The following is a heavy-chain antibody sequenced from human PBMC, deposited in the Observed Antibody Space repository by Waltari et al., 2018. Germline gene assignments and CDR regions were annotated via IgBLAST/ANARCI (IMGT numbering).Heavy chain of an antibody. CDR1: GFTFDDYA. V-gene: IGHV3-9*01. J-gene: IGHJ2*01. D-gene: IGHD4-4*01. CDR2: ISWNSGSI. CDR3: AKDKSKSGKWYFDL. Sequence: EVQLVESGGGLVQPGRSLRLSCAASGFTFDDYAMHWVRQAPGKGLEWVSGISWNSGSIGYADSVKGRFTISRDNAKNSLYLQMNSLRAEDTALYYCAKDKSKSGKWYFDLWGRGTLVTVSS.